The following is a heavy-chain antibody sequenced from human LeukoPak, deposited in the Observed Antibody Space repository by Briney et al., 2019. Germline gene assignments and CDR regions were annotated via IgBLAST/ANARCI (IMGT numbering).Heavy chain of an antibody. CDR1: GFSFSDAW. Sequence: PGGSLRLSCAASGFSFSDAWMNWVRQAAGKGLEWVSAISGSGGSTYYADSVKGRFTISRDNSKNTLYMQMSSLRAEDTAVYYCAKDQDSYYDILTGYSTLGAFDIWGQGTMVTVSS. CDR3: AKDQDSYYDILTGYSTLGAFDI. D-gene: IGHD3-9*01. CDR2: ISGSGGST. J-gene: IGHJ3*02. V-gene: IGHV3-23*01.